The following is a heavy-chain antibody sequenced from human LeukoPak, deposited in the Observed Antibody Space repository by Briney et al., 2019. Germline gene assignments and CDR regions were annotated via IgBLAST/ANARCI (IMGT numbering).Heavy chain of an antibody. CDR3: ARFIYGSGSEYYYYGMDV. V-gene: IGHV3-74*01. CDR2: INSDGSST. J-gene: IGHJ6*02. Sequence: GGSLRLSCAASGLTFSSYWMHWVRHAPGKGLVWVSRINSDGSSTSYADSVKGRFTISRDNAKNTLYLQMNSLRAEDTAVYYCARFIYGSGSEYYYYGMDVWGQGTTVTVSS. D-gene: IGHD6-19*01. CDR1: GLTFSSYW.